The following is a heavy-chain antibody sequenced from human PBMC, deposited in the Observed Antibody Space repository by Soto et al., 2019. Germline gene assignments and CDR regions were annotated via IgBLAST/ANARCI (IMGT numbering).Heavy chain of an antibody. CDR2: ISAYNGNT. CDR3: ARDGGVAATRGDSVS. D-gene: IGHD2-15*01. J-gene: IGHJ4*02. V-gene: IGHV1-18*04. CDR1: GYPFTSYG. Sequence: XSVKVSCNAFGYPFTSYGIIWVRRAPGQGLEWMGWISAYNGNTNYAQKLQGRVTMTTDTSTSTAYMELRSLRSDDTAVYYCARDGGVAATRGDSVSWGQGTLVTVSS.